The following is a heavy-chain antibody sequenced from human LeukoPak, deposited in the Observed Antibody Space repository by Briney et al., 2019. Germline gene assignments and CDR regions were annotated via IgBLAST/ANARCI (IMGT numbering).Heavy chain of an antibody. V-gene: IGHV4-39*07. Sequence: SETLSLTCTLSGGTVTSSTYFWGWIRQPPGKGLVWIGSISYSGATYYNPSLKSRVSMSVHTSKNQFSLKLSSVTAADTAVYYCARDGFYYHYYMDVWGEGTTLTVSS. CDR2: ISYSGAT. J-gene: IGHJ6*03. CDR3: ARDGFYYHYYMDV. CDR1: GGTVTSSTYF.